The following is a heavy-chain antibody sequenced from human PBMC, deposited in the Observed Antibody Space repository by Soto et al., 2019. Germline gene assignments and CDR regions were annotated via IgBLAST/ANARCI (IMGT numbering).Heavy chain of an antibody. V-gene: IGHV3-30-3*01. Sequence: RRLSCAASGFTFSSYAMHWVRQAPGKGLEWVAVISYDGSNKYYADSVKGRFTISRDNSKNTLYLQMNSLRAEDTAVYYCARDGLDSSLYYYYGMDVWGQGTTVTVSS. CDR2: ISYDGSNK. D-gene: IGHD3-22*01. CDR1: GFTFSSYA. J-gene: IGHJ6*02. CDR3: ARDGLDSSLYYYYGMDV.